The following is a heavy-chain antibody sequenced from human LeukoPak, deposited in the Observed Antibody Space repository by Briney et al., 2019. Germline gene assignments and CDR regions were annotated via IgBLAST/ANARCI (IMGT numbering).Heavy chain of an antibody. CDR1: GFTFSDYA. D-gene: IGHD1-20*01. J-gene: IGHJ3*02. Sequence: GGSLRLSCAGSGFTFSDYAMSWVRQAPGKGLECVSAISGSGNTYYADSVKGRFTVSRDNSKNTLYLQMNSLRAEDTAVFYCAKRTPRYLEDAFDIWGQGTMVTVSS. CDR2: ISGSGNT. V-gene: IGHV3-23*01. CDR3: AKRTPRYLEDAFDI.